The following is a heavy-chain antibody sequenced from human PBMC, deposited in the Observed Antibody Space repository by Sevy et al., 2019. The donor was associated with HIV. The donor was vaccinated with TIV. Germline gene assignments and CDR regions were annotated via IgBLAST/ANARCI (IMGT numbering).Heavy chain of an antibody. Sequence: SETLSLTCTVSGGSISSYYWSWIRQPPGKGLEWIGYIYYSGSTNYNPSLKSRVTISVDTSKNQFSLKLSSVTAADTAVYYCAGVGSSWYGQVNWFDPWGQGTLVTVSS. CDR1: GGSISSYY. D-gene: IGHD6-13*01. V-gene: IGHV4-59*01. CDR2: IYYSGST. CDR3: AGVGSSWYGQVNWFDP. J-gene: IGHJ5*02.